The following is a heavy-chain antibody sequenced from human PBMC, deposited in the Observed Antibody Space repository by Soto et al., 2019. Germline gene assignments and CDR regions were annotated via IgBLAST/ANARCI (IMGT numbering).Heavy chain of an antibody. J-gene: IGHJ5*02. CDR2: INHSGST. Sequence: PSETLSLTCAVYGGSFSGYYWSWIRQPPGKGLEWIGEINHSGSTNYNPSLKSRVTISVDTSKNQFSLKLSSVTAADTAVYYCAGSRAPGRWFAPWGQGPPVTVS. CDR1: GGSFSGYY. V-gene: IGHV4-34*01. CDR3: AGSRAPGRWFAP.